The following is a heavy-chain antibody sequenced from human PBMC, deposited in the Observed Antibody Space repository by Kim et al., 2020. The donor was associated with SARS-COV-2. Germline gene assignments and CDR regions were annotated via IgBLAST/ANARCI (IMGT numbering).Heavy chain of an antibody. CDR2: INHSGST. J-gene: IGHJ6*03. Sequence: SETLSLTCAVYGGSFSGYYWSWIRQPPGKGLEWIGEINHSGSTNYNPSLKSRVTISVDTSKNQFSLKLSSVTAADTAVYYCARGNGRVRTYSSSWLFHY. D-gene: IGHD6-13*01. CDR1: GGSFSGYY. CDR3: ARGNGRVRTYSSSWLFHY. V-gene: IGHV4-34*01.